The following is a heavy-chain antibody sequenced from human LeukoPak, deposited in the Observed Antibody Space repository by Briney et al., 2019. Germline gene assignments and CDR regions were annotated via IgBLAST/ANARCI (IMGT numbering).Heavy chain of an antibody. Sequence: PSETLSLTCTVSGGSISSYYWSWIRQPAGKGLEWIGRIYTSGSTNYNPSLKSRVTMSVDTSKNQFSLKLSSVTAADTAVYYCVRAGDYGDYVGWFDPWGQGTLVTVSS. J-gene: IGHJ5*02. CDR2: IYTSGST. CDR1: GGSISSYY. CDR3: VRAGDYGDYVGWFDP. V-gene: IGHV4-4*07. D-gene: IGHD4-17*01.